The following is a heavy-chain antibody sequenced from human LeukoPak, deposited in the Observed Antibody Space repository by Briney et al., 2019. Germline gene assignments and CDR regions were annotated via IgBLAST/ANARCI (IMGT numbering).Heavy chain of an antibody. Sequence: GGSLRLSCAASGFTFSSYAMSWVRQAPGKGLEWVSAISGSGGSTYYADSVKSRFTISRDNSKNTLYLQMNSLRAEDTAVYYCARDKDRAGDYYYYGMDVWGQGTTVTVSS. CDR1: GFTFSSYA. CDR3: ARDKDRAGDYYYYGMDV. J-gene: IGHJ6*02. V-gene: IGHV3-23*01. D-gene: IGHD3-10*01. CDR2: ISGSGGST.